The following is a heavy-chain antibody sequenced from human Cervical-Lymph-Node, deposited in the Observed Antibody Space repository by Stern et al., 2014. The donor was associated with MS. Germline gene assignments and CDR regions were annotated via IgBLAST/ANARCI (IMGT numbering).Heavy chain of an antibody. D-gene: IGHD4-17*01. V-gene: IGHV3-74*02. J-gene: IGHJ1*01. CDR3: TEVDGY. Sequence: VQLVESGGDLVQPGGSLRLSCAASGFPFSARWMHWVRPAPGKGLMWVSGINSEGSDTYYADSVKGRFTISRDNAKNTVYLQMNSLRAEDTAVYYCTEVDGYWGQGTLVTVSS. CDR1: GFPFSARW. CDR2: INSEGSDT.